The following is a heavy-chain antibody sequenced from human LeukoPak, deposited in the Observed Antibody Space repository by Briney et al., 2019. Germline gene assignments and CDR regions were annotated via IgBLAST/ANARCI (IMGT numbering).Heavy chain of an antibody. V-gene: IGHV3-21*01. CDR3: ATTFTIFGVVIRDY. CDR1: GFTFSSYS. J-gene: IGHJ4*02. CDR2: ISSSSSYI. Sequence: PGGSLRLSCAASGFTFSSYSMNWVRQAPGKGLEWVSSISSSSSYIYYADSVKGRFTISRDNAKNSLYLQMNSLRAEDTAVYYCATTFTIFGVVIRDYWGQGTLVTVSS. D-gene: IGHD3-3*01.